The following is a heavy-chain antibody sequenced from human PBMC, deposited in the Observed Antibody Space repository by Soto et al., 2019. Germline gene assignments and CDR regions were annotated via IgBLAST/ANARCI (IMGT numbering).Heavy chain of an antibody. D-gene: IGHD3-10*01. CDR2: INHSGST. J-gene: IGHJ3*02. CDR1: GGSFSCYY. Sequence: PSETLSLTCAVYGGSFSCYYWSWIRQPPGKGLEWIGEINHSGSTNYNPSLKSRVTISVDTSKNQFSLKLSSVTAADTAVYYCARILFLAGAFDIWGQGTMVTV. V-gene: IGHV4-34*01. CDR3: ARILFLAGAFDI.